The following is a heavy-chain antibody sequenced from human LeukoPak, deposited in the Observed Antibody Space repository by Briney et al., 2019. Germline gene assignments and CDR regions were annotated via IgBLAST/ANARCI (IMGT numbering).Heavy chain of an antibody. CDR2: IYYSGST. D-gene: IGHD3-3*01. CDR3: ARSYYDFWSGFEWVGSVY. V-gene: IGHV4-59*01. Sequence: SETLSLTCTVSGGSISSYYWSWIRQPPGKGLEWIGYIYYSGSTNYNPSLKSRVTISVDTSKNQFSLKLSSVTAADTAVYYCARSYYDFWSGFEWVGSVYWGQGTLVTVSS. J-gene: IGHJ4*02. CDR1: GGSISSYY.